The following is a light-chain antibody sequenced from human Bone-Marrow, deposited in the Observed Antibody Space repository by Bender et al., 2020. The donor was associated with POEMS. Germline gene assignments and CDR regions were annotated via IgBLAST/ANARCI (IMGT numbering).Light chain of an antibody. V-gene: IGLV3-1*01. CDR1: KLGDKY. CDR3: QAWDSSTYVV. J-gene: IGLJ2*01. Sequence: SYELTQPPSVSVSPGQTATITCSGDKLGDKYACWYQQKPGQSPVMVIYQDTKRPSGIPERLSGSNSGNTATLTISGAQTMDEAAYYCQAWDSSTYVVFGGGTKLTVL. CDR2: QDT.